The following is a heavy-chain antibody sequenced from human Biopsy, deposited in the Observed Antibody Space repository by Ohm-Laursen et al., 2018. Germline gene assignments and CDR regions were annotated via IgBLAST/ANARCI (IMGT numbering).Heavy chain of an antibody. Sequence: ASVKVSCKVSGSSLTEFSIHWVRQTPGKGPQWMGGFDAEDGETLQSQHFLGRVTMTADTSRDTTFMELSSLTSDDTAVYYCATAPLLVADSFDSWGQGTLVTVSS. CDR1: GSSLTEFS. CDR2: FDAEDGET. CDR3: ATAPLLVADSFDS. J-gene: IGHJ4*02. D-gene: IGHD2-15*01. V-gene: IGHV1-24*01.